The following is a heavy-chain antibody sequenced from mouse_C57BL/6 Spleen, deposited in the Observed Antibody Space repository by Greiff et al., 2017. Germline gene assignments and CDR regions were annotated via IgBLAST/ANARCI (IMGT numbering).Heavy chain of an antibody. V-gene: IGHV1-64*01. CDR1: GYTFTSYW. J-gene: IGHJ3*01. CDR2: IHPNSGST. CDR3: AGSDYDERVWFAY. Sequence: QVQLQQPGAELVKPGASVKLSCKASGYTFTSYWMHWVKQRPGQGLEWIGMIHPNSGSTNYTEKFKSKATLTVAKSSSTAYMQLSSLTSEDSAVYYCAGSDYDERVWFAYWGQGTLVTVSA. D-gene: IGHD2-4*01.